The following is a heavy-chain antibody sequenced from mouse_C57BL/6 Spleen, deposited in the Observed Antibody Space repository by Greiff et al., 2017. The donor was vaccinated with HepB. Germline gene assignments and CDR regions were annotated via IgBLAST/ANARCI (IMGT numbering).Heavy chain of an antibody. CDR1: GYTFTSYW. CDR2: IYPGSGST. V-gene: IGHV1-55*01. Sequence: VQLQQSGAELVKPGASVKMSCKASGYTFTSYWITWVKQRPGQGLEWIGDIYPGSGSTNYNEKFKSKATLTVDTSSSTAYMQLSSLTSEDSAVYYCARNLYYFDYWGQVTTLTVSS. CDR3: ARNLYYFDY. J-gene: IGHJ2*01. D-gene: IGHD6-1*01.